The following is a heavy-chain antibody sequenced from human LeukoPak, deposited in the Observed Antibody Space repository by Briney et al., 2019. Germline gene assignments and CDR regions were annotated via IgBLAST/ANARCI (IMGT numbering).Heavy chain of an antibody. CDR1: GGSISSSSYY. CDR2: MYYSGST. Sequence: SETLSLTCTVSGGSISSSSYYWGWIRQPTGQGLEWIGSMYYSGSTYYNPSLKSRVTLSVDTSKTQFSLKLSSVTAADTAVYNCARGGFYCGDYCYVDYWGQGTLVTVSS. V-gene: IGHV4-39*01. J-gene: IGHJ4*02. D-gene: IGHD2-21*02. CDR3: ARGGFYCGDYCYVDY.